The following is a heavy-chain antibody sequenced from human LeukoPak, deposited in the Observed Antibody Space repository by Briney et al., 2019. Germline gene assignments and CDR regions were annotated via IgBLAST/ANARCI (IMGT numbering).Heavy chain of an antibody. CDR2: ISWNSGSI. Sequence: GGSLRLSCAASGFTFDDYAMHWVRQAPGKGLEWVSGISWNSGSIGYGDSVKGRFTISRDNAKNSLYLQMNSLRAEDTALYYCAKDKFSYYDSSGIDYWGQGTLVTVSS. CDR3: AKDKFSYYDSSGIDY. D-gene: IGHD3-22*01. CDR1: GFTFDDYA. J-gene: IGHJ4*02. V-gene: IGHV3-9*01.